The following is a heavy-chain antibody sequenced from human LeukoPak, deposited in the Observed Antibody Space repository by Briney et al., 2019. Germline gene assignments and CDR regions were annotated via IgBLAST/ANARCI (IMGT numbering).Heavy chain of an antibody. CDR3: ATDLLIARRSDY. Sequence: ASVKVSCKVSGYTLTELSMHWVRQAPGKGLKWRGGFDPEDGETIYAQKFQGRVTMTEDTSTDTAYMELSSLRSEDTAVYYCATDLLIARRSDYWGQGTLVTVSS. CDR2: FDPEDGET. V-gene: IGHV1-24*01. J-gene: IGHJ4*02. D-gene: IGHD6-13*01. CDR1: GYTLTELS.